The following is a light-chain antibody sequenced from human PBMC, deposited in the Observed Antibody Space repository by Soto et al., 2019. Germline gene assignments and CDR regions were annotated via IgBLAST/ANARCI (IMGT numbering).Light chain of an antibody. CDR3: QSYDSSLSGSRV. CDR2: DNN. V-gene: IGLV1-40*01. Sequence: QSVLTQPPSVSGAPGQRVTISCSGSSSNIGAGYDVHWYQQLPGRAPKLLIFDNNNRPSGVPDRFSGSKSGTSASLAITGLQTEDEAEYYCQSYDSSLSGSRVFGGGTKLTVL. J-gene: IGLJ3*02. CDR1: SSNIGAGYD.